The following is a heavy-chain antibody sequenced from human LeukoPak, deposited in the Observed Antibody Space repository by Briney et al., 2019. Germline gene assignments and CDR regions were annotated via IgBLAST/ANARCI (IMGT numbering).Heavy chain of an antibody. CDR1: GFTFSDYA. D-gene: IGHD6-19*01. V-gene: IGHV3-23*01. CDR2: ISGSGGST. Sequence: GGSLRLSCAASGFTFSDYAMGWVRQAPGKGLEWVSTISGSGGSTYYADSVKGRFTISRDNSKNTLYLQMNSLRADDTAVYYCAKRGDSSGWSQYDYWGQGTLVTVSS. CDR3: AKRGDSSGWSQYDY. J-gene: IGHJ4*02.